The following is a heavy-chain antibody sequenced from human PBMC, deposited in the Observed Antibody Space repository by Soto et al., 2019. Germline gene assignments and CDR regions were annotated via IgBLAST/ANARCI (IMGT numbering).Heavy chain of an antibody. Sequence: PSETLSLTCTVSGCSISSYYWSWIRQPPGKGLEWIGYIYYSGSTNYNPSLKSRVTISVDTSKNQFSLKLSSVTAADTAVYYCARMDGTVVTPYYFDYWGQGTLVTVSS. CDR3: ARMDGTVVTPYYFDY. V-gene: IGHV4-59*01. CDR2: IYYSGST. CDR1: GCSISSYY. J-gene: IGHJ4*02. D-gene: IGHD2-21*02.